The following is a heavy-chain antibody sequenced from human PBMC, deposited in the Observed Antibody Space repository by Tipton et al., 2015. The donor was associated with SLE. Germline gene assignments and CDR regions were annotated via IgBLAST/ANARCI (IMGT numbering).Heavy chain of an antibody. D-gene: IGHD6-19*01. V-gene: IGHV4-61*02. CDR2: IYTSGST. CDR1: GGSISSGSYY. CDR3: ARGRIAVAGNHFDY. Sequence: TLSLTCTVSGGSISSGSYYWSWIRQPAGKGLEWTGRIYTSGSTNYNPSLKSRVTISVDTSKNQFSLKLSSVTAADTAVYYCARGRIAVAGNHFDYWGQGTLVTVSS. J-gene: IGHJ4*02.